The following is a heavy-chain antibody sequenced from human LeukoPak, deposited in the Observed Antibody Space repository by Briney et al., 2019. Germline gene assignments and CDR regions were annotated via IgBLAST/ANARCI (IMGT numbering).Heavy chain of an antibody. Sequence: GASVKVSCKASGYTFTSYGISWVRQAPGQGLEWMGWISAYNGNTNYAQKLQGRVTMTTDTSTSTAYMELRSLRSDDTAVYYCVRDGGYYDSSGPTFDYWGQGTLVAVSS. CDR1: GYTFTSYG. V-gene: IGHV1-18*01. J-gene: IGHJ4*02. CDR3: VRDGGYYDSSGPTFDY. CDR2: ISAYNGNT. D-gene: IGHD3-22*01.